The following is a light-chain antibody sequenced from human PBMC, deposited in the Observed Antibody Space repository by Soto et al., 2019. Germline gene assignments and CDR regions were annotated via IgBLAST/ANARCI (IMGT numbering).Light chain of an antibody. CDR1: GSDIGSYNY. CDR3: NSYTSASTYV. Sequence: QSVLTQPASVSGSPGQSITISCTGTGSDIGSYNYVSWYQHHPGKVPKFIIYDVTNRPSGVSDRFSGSKSGNTASLTISGLQAGDEADYYCNSYTSASTYVFGTGTKVTVL. CDR2: DVT. V-gene: IGLV2-14*03. J-gene: IGLJ1*01.